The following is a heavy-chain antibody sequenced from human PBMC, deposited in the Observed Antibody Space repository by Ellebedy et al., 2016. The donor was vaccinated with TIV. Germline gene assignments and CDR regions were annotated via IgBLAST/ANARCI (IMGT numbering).Heavy chain of an antibody. CDR1: GYTLTELS. CDR2: FDPEDGET. J-gene: IGHJ6*02. D-gene: IGHD4-23*01. V-gene: IGHV1-24*01. Sequence: ASVKVSCKVSGYTLTELSMHWVRQAPGKGLEWMGGFDPEDGETIYAQKFQGRLTVTEDTSTDTAYMELSSLRSEDTAVYYCARGGYYGGNSYYYYGMDVWGQGTTVTVSS. CDR3: ARGGYYGGNSYYYYGMDV.